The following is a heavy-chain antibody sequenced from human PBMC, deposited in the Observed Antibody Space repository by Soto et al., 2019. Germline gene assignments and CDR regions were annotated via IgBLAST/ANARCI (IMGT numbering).Heavy chain of an antibody. CDR3: TRHEGGAAADRPLDY. V-gene: IGHV4-39*01. J-gene: IGHJ4*02. Sequence: QLRLQESGPGLVKSSETLSLTCTVSGGSIRSSTYYWGWIRQPPGKGLEWIGSIYYSGSTHNTPALKRRFTMSVDTYTNHFSRQLNSVTAGDTAVYYCTRHEGGAAADRPLDYWGQGTLVTVSS. CDR2: IYYSGST. D-gene: IGHD6-13*01. CDR1: GGSIRSSTYY.